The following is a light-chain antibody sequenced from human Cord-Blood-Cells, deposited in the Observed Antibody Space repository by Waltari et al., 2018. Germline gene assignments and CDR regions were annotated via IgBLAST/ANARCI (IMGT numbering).Light chain of an antibody. CDR1: QSISSY. CDR2: AAS. J-gene: IGKJ2*01. V-gene: IGKV1-39*01. Sequence: DIQMTKSPSSLPASVADRVTITCRASQSISSYLNWYQQKPGKAPKLLIYAASSLQSGVPSRFSGSGSGTDFTLTISSLQPEDFATYYCQQSYSTPYTFGQGTKLEIK. CDR3: QQSYSTPYT.